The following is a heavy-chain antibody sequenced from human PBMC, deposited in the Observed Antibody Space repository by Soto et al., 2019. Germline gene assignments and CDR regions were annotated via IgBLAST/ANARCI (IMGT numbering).Heavy chain of an antibody. V-gene: IGHV1-69*15. J-gene: IGHJ5*02. Sequence: QVQLVQSGAEVKKPGSSVKVSCKASGGTFSNYAITWVRQAPGQGLEWVGRIIPIFGTTNVAQKFQGRVTITADESTTTANMELSGLISDDTAVYYCAKDGGADGYFGNWLDPWGQGTLVTVSS. CDR1: GGTFSNYA. CDR2: IIPIFGTT. D-gene: IGHD5-12*01. CDR3: AKDGGADGYFGNWLDP.